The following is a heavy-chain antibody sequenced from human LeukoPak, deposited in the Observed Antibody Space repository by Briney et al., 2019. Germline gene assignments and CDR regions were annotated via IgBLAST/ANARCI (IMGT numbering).Heavy chain of an antibody. Sequence: ASVKVSCKASGYTFTGYYMHWVRQAPGQGLEWMGWINPNSGGTNYAQKFQGRVTMTRDTSISTAYMELSRLRSDDTAVYYCARVWELLAPDWFDPWGQGTLVTVSS. D-gene: IGHD1-26*01. J-gene: IGHJ5*02. CDR2: INPNSGGT. CDR1: GYTFTGYY. CDR3: ARVWELLAPDWFDP. V-gene: IGHV1-2*02.